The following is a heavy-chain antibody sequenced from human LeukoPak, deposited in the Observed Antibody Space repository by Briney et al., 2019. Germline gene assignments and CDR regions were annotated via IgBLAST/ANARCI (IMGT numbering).Heavy chain of an antibody. CDR3: ARRSMVQHLDV. CDR1: GYTFTNHA. Sequence: ASVTVSCKASGYTFTNHAINWVRQAPGQGLEYMGWIDTNTGNPTYAQAFTGRIVFSLDTSVSTAYLQIRSLKADDTAVYFCARRSMVQHLDVWGKGTTVTVSS. D-gene: IGHD3-10*01. CDR2: IDTNTGNP. V-gene: IGHV7-4-1*02. J-gene: IGHJ6*04.